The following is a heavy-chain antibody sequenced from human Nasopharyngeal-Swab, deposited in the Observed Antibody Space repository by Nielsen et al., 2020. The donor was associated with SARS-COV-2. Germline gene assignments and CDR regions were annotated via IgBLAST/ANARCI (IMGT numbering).Heavy chain of an antibody. CDR1: GFTFSSYW. J-gene: IGHJ4*02. CDR3: AKDPRSITIFGEFDY. V-gene: IGHV3-23*01. D-gene: IGHD3-3*01. CDR2: ISGSGGST. Sequence: GESLKISCAASGFTFSSYWMSWVRQAPGKGLEWVSAISGSGGSTYYADSVKGRFTISRDNSKNTLYLQMNSLRAEDTAVYYCAKDPRSITIFGEFDYWGQGTLVTVSS.